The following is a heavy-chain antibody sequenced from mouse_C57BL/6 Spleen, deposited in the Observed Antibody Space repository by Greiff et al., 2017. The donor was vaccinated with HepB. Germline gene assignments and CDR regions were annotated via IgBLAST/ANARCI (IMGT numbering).Heavy chain of an antibody. V-gene: IGHV1-54*01. CDR2: INPGSGGT. Sequence: QVQLQQSGAELVRPGTSVKVSCKASGYAFTNYLIEWVKQRPGQGLEWIGVINPGSGGTNYNEKFKGKATLTADKSSSTAYMQLSSLTSEDSAVYFCARYPYSNEDYWGQGTTLTVSS. CDR1: GYAFTNYL. D-gene: IGHD2-5*01. CDR3: ARYPYSNEDY. J-gene: IGHJ2*01.